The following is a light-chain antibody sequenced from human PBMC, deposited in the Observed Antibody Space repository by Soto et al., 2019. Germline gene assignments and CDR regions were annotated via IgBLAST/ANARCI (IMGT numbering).Light chain of an antibody. J-gene: IGLJ1*01. Sequence: LTQPPSASGTPGQRVTISCSGSSSNIGSNTVNWYQQLPGTAPKLLIYSNNQRPSGVPDRFSGSKSGTSASLAISGLQSEDEADYYCADWGDSLNGYVFGTGTKVTVL. CDR1: SSNIGSNT. V-gene: IGLV1-44*01. CDR2: SNN. CDR3: ADWGDSLNGYV.